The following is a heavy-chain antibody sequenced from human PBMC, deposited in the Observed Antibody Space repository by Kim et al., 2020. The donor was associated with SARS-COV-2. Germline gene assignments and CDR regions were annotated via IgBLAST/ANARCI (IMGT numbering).Heavy chain of an antibody. CDR1: GDSISSFY. D-gene: IGHD6-25*01. CDR2: IYYDRSA. CDR3: ARTQYRSVWTSFDY. V-gene: IGHV4-59*01. J-gene: IGHJ4*02. Sequence: SETLSLTCTVSGDSISSFYWGWIRQPPGKGLEWIGYIYYDRSANYNPSLKSRVSISVDTSQNQFSLNLSSVTAADTAVYYCARTQYRSVWTSFDYLGQGNLGTVSS.